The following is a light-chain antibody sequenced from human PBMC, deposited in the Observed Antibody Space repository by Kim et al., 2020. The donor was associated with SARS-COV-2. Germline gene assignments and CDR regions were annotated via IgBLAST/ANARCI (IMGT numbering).Light chain of an antibody. CDR2: KDN. Sequence: VSPGQTAKITCSGDALQKQFAYCYQQKPGQAPVLVIYKDNERPSGIPERFSGSSSGTTVTLTISGVQAEDEADYYCQSVDSSGTFVFGTGTKVTVL. CDR1: ALQKQF. J-gene: IGLJ1*01. V-gene: IGLV3-25*03. CDR3: QSVDSSGTFV.